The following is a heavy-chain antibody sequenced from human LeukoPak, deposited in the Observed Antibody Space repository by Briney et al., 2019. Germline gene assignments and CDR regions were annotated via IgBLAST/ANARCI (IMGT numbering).Heavy chain of an antibody. V-gene: IGHV4-61*01. J-gene: IGHJ4*02. Sequence: PSETLSLTCTVSGGSVSSGSYYWSWIRQPPGKGLEWIGYIYYSGSTNYNPSLKSRVTISVDTSKNQFSLKLSSVTAADTAVYYCARAQILTYYYGSGSYYPLVYFGYWGQGTLVTVSS. D-gene: IGHD3-10*01. CDR2: IYYSGST. CDR3: ARAQILTYYYGSGSYYPLVYFGY. CDR1: GGSVSSGSYY.